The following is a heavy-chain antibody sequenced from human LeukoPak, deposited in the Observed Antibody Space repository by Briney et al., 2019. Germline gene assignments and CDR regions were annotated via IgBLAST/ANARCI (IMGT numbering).Heavy chain of an antibody. V-gene: IGHV3-74*01. CDR1: GFTFSSYW. J-gene: IGHJ3*02. CDR2: INSDGSST. D-gene: IGHD3-22*01. Sequence: PGGSLRLSCAASGFTFSSYWMHWVRQAPGKGLVWVSRINSDGSSTSYADSVKGRFTISRDNAKNTLYLQMNSLRAEDTAVYYCARRGAYYDNSGHTPRPAFDIWGQGTMVTASS. CDR3: ARRGAYYDNSGHTPRPAFDI.